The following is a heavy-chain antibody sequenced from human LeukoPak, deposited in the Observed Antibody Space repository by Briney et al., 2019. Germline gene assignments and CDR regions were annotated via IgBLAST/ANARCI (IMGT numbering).Heavy chain of an antibody. Sequence: GGSLRLSSVASGFTYSNYVMSWVRQAPGKGLEWVSSISGSGVSRYYADSAKGRYTISRDNSKNTLFLQMNSLRGDDTAVYYCASAAGNGNFGTFDYWGQGTLVTVSS. D-gene: IGHD1-1*01. CDR1: GFTYSNYV. J-gene: IGHJ4*02. CDR3: ASAAGNGNFGTFDY. CDR2: ISGSGVSR. V-gene: IGHV3-23*01.